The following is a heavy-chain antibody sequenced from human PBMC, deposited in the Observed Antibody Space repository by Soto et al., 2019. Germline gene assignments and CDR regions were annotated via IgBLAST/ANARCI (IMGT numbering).Heavy chain of an antibody. J-gene: IGHJ3*02. CDR3: ATTGGSGSYTDAFDI. D-gene: IGHD3-10*01. Sequence: QVQLVQPGAEVKKPGSSVKVSCKASGGTFSSYTISWVRQAPGQGLEWMGRIIPILGIANYAQKFQGRVTITADKSTSTAYMELSSLRSEDTAVYYCATTGGSGSYTDAFDIWGQGTMVTVSS. CDR2: IIPILGIA. CDR1: GGTFSSYT. V-gene: IGHV1-69*02.